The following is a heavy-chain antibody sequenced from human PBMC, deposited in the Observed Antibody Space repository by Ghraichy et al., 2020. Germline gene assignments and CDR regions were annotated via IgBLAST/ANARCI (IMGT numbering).Heavy chain of an antibody. CDR2: ISYDGSNK. D-gene: IGHD6-13*01. J-gene: IGHJ4*02. V-gene: IGHV3-30-3*01. Sequence: GGSLRLSCAASGFTFSSYAMHWVRQAPGKGLEWVAVISYDGSNKYYADSVKGRFTISRDNSKNTLYLQMNSLRAEDTAVYYCARLAAGFDYWGQGTLVTVSS. CDR3: ARLAAGFDY. CDR1: GFTFSSYA.